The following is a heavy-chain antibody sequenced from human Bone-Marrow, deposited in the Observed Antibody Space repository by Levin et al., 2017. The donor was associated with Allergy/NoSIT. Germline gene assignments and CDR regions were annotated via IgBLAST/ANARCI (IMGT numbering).Heavy chain of an antibody. CDR2: INPNSGGT. Sequence: ASVKVSCKASGYTFTGYYMHWVRQAPGQGLEWMGRINPNSGGTNYAQKFQGRVTMTRDTSISTAYMELSGLTSDDTAVFYCAKERGAGAWYYDYWGQGTLVTVSS. V-gene: IGHV1-2*06. CDR1: GYTFTGYY. D-gene: IGHD2-15*01. J-gene: IGHJ4*02. CDR3: AKERGAGAWYYDY.